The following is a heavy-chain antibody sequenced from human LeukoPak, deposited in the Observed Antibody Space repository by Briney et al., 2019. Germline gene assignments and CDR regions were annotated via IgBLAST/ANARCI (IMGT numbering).Heavy chain of an antibody. CDR1: GFTFSAYS. CDR2: ISTTASPV. Sequence: GGSLRLSCAASGFTFSAYSMNWVRQAPGRGLEWVSYISTTASPVYYADSVKGRFTISRDNAKNSLYLQMNNLRAEDTAIYYCAKEAVAGTNWFDPWGRGTLATVSS. J-gene: IGHJ5*02. V-gene: IGHV3-48*01. D-gene: IGHD6-19*01. CDR3: AKEAVAGTNWFDP.